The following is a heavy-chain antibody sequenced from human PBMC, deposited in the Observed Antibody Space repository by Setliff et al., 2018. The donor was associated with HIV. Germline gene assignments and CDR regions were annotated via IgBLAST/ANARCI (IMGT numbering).Heavy chain of an antibody. CDR3: AKEGDRYGLDLDY. CDR1: GYTFTSYA. V-gene: IGHV1-3*01. CDR2: INAGTGNT. J-gene: IGHJ4*02. Sequence: ASVTVSCKASGYTFTSYAMHWVRQAPGQRLEWMGCINAGTGNTKYSQKFQGRVTITRDTSASTAYMELSSLRSEDTAVYYCAKEGDRYGLDLDYWGQGTLVTVSS. D-gene: IGHD5-18*01.